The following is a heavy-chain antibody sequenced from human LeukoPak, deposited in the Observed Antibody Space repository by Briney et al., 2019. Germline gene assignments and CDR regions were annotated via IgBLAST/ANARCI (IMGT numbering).Heavy chain of an antibody. CDR3: TREQDIVVVVAALKAFDI. CDR1: GFTFGDYA. CDR2: IRSKAYGGTT. Sequence: GGSLRLSCTASGFTFGDYAMSWVRQAPGKGLEWVGFIRSKAYGGTTEYAASVKGRFTISRDDSKSISYLQMNSLKTEDTAVYYCTREQDIVVVVAALKAFDIWGQGTMVTVSS. J-gene: IGHJ3*02. D-gene: IGHD2-15*01. V-gene: IGHV3-49*04.